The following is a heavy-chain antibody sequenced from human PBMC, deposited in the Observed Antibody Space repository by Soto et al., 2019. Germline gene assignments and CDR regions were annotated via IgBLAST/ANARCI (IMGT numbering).Heavy chain of an antibody. J-gene: IGHJ5*02. Sequence: PSETLSLTCTVSGGSISTTDYYWSWIRQPPGKGLEWIGYIYYSGTTYSNPSLKSRVTISRDTSKNQFSLKLSSVTAADTAVYYCVRDNYGGHDHWGQGTLVTVSS. V-gene: IGHV4-30-4*01. CDR1: GGSISTTDYY. CDR2: IYYSGTT. CDR3: VRDNYGGHDH. D-gene: IGHD4-17*01.